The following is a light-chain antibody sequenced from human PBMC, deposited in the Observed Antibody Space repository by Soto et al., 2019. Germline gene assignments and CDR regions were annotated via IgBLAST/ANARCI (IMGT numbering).Light chain of an antibody. CDR3: QQYNGYSRT. V-gene: IGKV1-5*03. CDR1: QSISSW. Sequence: DIQMNQSPSTLSASVGDRVIMTCRASQSISSWLAWYQQKPGKAPKLLIYKASNLASGFPSRLSGSGSGTEFTLTISSLHPDDCATYYCQQYNGYSRTFGQGTKLEIK. CDR2: KAS. J-gene: IGKJ1*01.